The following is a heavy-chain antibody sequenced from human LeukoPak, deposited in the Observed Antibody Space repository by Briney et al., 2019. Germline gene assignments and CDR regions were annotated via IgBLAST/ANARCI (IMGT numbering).Heavy chain of an antibody. CDR2: IYYSGST. CDR3: ARLRFGESDY. V-gene: IGHV4-39*01. J-gene: IGHJ4*02. Sequence: SETLSLTCTVSGGSISSSSYYWGWIRQPPGKGLEWIGSIYYSGSTYYNPSLKSRVTISVDTSKNQFSLKLSSVTAADTAVYYCARLRFGESDYWGQGTLVTVSS. D-gene: IGHD3-10*01. CDR1: GGSISSSSYY.